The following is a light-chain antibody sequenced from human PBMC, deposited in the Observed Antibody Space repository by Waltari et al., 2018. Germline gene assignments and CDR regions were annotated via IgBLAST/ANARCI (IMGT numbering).Light chain of an antibody. CDR1: QSISSY. V-gene: IGKV1-39*01. J-gene: IGKJ4*01. Sequence: DIQMTQSPSSLSASVGDRVTITCRASQSISSYLNWYQQKPGKAPKLLIYAASSLQSGGPSRFSGSGSGTDFTLTISSLQPEDFATYYCQQSYSTLALTFGGGTKVEIK. CDR2: AAS. CDR3: QQSYSTLALT.